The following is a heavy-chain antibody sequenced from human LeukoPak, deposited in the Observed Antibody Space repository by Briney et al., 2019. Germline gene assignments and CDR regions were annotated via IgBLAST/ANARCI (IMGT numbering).Heavy chain of an antibody. CDR1: GFTFDDYA. V-gene: IGHV3-43*02. J-gene: IGHJ4*02. CDR2: IGGDGGNT. Sequence: GGSLRLSCAASGFTFDDYAMHWVRQAPGKGLEWVSLIGGDGGNTYYADSVKGRFTISRDNSKNSLYLQMNSLRTEDTAFYYCANDGYYYDSTGYGYFDYWGQGTLVTVSS. D-gene: IGHD3-22*01. CDR3: ANDGYYYDSTGYGYFDY.